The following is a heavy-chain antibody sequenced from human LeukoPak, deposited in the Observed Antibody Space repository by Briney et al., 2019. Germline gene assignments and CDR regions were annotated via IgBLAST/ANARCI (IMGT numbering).Heavy chain of an antibody. CDR2: IYPGDSDT. CDR1: GYSFTSYW. Sequence: GESLKISCKGSGYSFTSYWIGWVRQMPGKGLERKGIIYPGDSDTRYSPSFQGQVTISAEKSISTAYLQWSSLKASDTALYYCASRKKGMATAGFDYWGQGTLVTVSS. V-gene: IGHV5-51*03. CDR3: ASRKKGMATAGFDY. J-gene: IGHJ4*02. D-gene: IGHD5-24*01.